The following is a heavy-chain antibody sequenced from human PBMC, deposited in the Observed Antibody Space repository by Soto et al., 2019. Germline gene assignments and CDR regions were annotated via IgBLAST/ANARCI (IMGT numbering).Heavy chain of an antibody. J-gene: IGHJ6*03. CDR2: INWNGGST. V-gene: IGHV3-20*01. Sequence: GGSLRLSCAASGFTFDDYGMSWVRQAPGKGLEWVSGINWNGGSTGYADSVKGRFTISRDNAKNSLYLQMNSLRAEDTALYHCASFLWGSYRYTGWEDYYMDVWGKGTTVTVSS. CDR1: GFTFDDYG. CDR3: ASFLWGSYRYTGWEDYYMDV. D-gene: IGHD3-16*02.